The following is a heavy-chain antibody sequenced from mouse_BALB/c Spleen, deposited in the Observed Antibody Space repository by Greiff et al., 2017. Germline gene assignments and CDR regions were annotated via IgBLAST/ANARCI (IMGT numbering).Heavy chain of an antibody. CDR2: IWSGGST. Sequence: QVQLQQSGPGLVQPSQSLSITCTVSGFSLTSYGVHWVRQSPGKGLEWLGVIWSGGSTDYNAAFISRLSISKDNSKSQVFFKMNSLQADDTAIYYCARRGYRCDDGNYAMDYWGQGTSVTVSS. D-gene: IGHD2-14*01. CDR1: GFSLTSYG. V-gene: IGHV2-4-1*01. J-gene: IGHJ4*01. CDR3: ARRGYRCDDGNYAMDY.